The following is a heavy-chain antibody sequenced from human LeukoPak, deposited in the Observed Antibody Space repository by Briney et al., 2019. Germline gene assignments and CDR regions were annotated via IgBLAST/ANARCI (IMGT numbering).Heavy chain of an antibody. CDR1: GLSFSNYW. J-gene: IGHJ4*02. CDR2: TNLHGTAV. D-gene: IGHD3-16*01. Sequence: PGGSLRLSCAVAGLSFSNYWMHWVRQAPGKGLVWVARTNLHGTAVDYADSVKGRFTISRDNAKTTLFLQMNSLRAEDTAVYYCASAYTYVRLGDHWGQGTLVTVSS. V-gene: IGHV3-74*01. CDR3: ASAYTYVRLGDH.